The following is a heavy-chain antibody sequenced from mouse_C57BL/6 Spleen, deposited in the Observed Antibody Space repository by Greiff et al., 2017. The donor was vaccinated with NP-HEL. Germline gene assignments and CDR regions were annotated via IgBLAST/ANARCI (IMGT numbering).Heavy chain of an antibody. CDR1: GFNIKNTY. Sequence: EVQLQQSVAELVRPGASVKLSCTASGFNIKNTYMHWVKQRPEQGLEWIGRIDPANGNTKYAPKFQGKATITADTSSNTAYLQLSSLTSEDTAIDYCARSPFITTVDGYAMDYWGQGTSVTVSS. CDR2: IDPANGNT. CDR3: ARSPFITTVDGYAMDY. D-gene: IGHD1-1*01. V-gene: IGHV14-3*01. J-gene: IGHJ4*01.